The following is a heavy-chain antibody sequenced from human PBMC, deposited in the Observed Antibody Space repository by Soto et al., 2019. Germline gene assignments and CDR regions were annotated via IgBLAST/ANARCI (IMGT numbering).Heavy chain of an antibody. J-gene: IGHJ4*02. Sequence: GGSLRLSCAASGFTFSSYWMSWVRQAPGKGLEWVGRTRNKANGYTTEYAASVKGRFTISRDVSKNSLYLQMNSLITEDTAVYYCAREPQLTSVTVFDYWGQGTPVTVSS. CDR3: AREPQLTSVTVFDY. CDR2: TRNKANGYTT. CDR1: GFTFSSYW. D-gene: IGHD4-17*01. V-gene: IGHV3-72*01.